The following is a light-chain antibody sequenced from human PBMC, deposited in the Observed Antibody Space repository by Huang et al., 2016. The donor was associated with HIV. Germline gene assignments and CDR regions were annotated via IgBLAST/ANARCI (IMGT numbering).Light chain of an antibody. J-gene: IGKJ1*01. V-gene: IGKV3-15*01. CDR1: QSVSSR. CDR3: QQCNNWPPWT. CDR2: DAS. Sequence: EIVMTQSTATLSVSPGERATLSCRASQSVSSRLDWYQQKPGKAPRLLIYDASTWSTGIPSRVSGSWSCTGFALTFSRLQCEEFAVYYCQQCNNWPPWTFGQGTKVEVK.